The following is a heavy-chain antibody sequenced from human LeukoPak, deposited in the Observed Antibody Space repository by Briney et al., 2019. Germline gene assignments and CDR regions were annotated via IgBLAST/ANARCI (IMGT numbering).Heavy chain of an antibody. V-gene: IGHV3-23*01. CDR3: ARGTTTSCYTGCDY. D-gene: IGHD2-2*02. CDR1: GFTFSNYA. J-gene: IGHJ4*02. CDR2: VSVSGAET. Sequence: GGSLRLSCAASGFTFSNYAMTWVRQTPGKGLEWVSGVSVSGAETLYADSVKGRLTISRDNSRNTVHLQMNSLQTEDTATYYCARGTTTSCYTGCDYWGRGTLITVSS.